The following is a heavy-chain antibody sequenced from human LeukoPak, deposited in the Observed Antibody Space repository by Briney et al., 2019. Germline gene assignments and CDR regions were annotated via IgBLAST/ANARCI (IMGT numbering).Heavy chain of an antibody. J-gene: IGHJ4*02. V-gene: IGHV3-7*03. Sequence: GGSLRLSCAASGFPFSSYSMTWVRQAPRKGLEWVANIKPDGTTKFYVDSVKGRFTISRDNALNSLYLQMNSLRAEDTAIYYCARSIPYGTTWYGRSDYWGQGTLVTVSS. CDR2: IKPDGTTK. CDR1: GFPFSSYS. D-gene: IGHD6-13*01. CDR3: ARSIPYGTTWYGRSDY.